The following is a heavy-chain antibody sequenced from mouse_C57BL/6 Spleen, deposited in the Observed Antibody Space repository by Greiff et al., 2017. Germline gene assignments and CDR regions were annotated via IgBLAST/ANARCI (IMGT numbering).Heavy chain of an antibody. V-gene: IGHV1-82*01. D-gene: IGHD2-1*01. CDR1: GYAFSSSW. J-gene: IGHJ3*01. Sequence: QVQLQQSGPELVKPGASVKISCKASGYAFSSSWMNWVKQRPGKGLEWVGRIYPGGGNTNYTGNFKGKATLTADQSSSTVYMQLSSLTSEDSAVYFCARPNCGNSHVYWGAGTLVTVSA. CDR3: ARPNCGNSHVY. CDR2: IYPGGGNT.